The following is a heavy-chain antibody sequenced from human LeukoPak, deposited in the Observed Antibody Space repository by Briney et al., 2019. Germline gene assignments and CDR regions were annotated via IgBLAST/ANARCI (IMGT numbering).Heavy chain of an antibody. V-gene: IGHV3-21*01. CDR3: ARAGSTNSWFDP. J-gene: IGHJ5*02. Sequence: GGSLRLSCAASGFAFDTYIMTWVRQAPGKGLEWVSSISSWSSFIYSADSVTGRFTISRDNAKNSLYLQMNSLRAEDTAVYYCARAGSTNSWFDPWGQGTLVIVSS. CDR1: GFAFDTYI. D-gene: IGHD2-2*01. CDR2: ISSWSSFI.